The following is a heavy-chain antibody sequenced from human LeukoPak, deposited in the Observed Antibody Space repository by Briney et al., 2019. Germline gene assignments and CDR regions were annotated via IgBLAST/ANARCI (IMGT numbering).Heavy chain of an antibody. CDR2: IKSKTDGGTT. D-gene: IGHD5-18*01. J-gene: IGHJ4*02. Sequence: PGGSLRLSCAASGFTFSNAWMSWVRQAPGKGLEWVGRIKSKTDGGTTDYAAPVKGRFTISRDDSKNTLYLQMNSLKTEDTAVYYCTTKRTSGAMVNFDYWGQGTLVTVSS. V-gene: IGHV3-15*01. CDR1: GFTFSNAW. CDR3: TTKRTSGAMVNFDY.